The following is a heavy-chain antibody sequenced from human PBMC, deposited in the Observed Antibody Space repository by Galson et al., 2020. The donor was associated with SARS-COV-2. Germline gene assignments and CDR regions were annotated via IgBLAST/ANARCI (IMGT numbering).Heavy chain of an antibody. CDR1: GGSIRSNSYY. D-gene: IGHD7-27*01. CDR2: IYYSGST. V-gene: IGHV4-39*01. CDR3: ARHYTWGWNSYFDDMDV. J-gene: IGHJ6*02. Sequence: SETLSLTCTVSGGSIRSNSYYWGWIRQSPEKGLEWIGSIYYSGSTYYNPSLKSRLTMSVDTSRNQFSLRLNSVTAADTAVYYCARHYTWGWNSYFDDMDVWGQGTTVTVSS.